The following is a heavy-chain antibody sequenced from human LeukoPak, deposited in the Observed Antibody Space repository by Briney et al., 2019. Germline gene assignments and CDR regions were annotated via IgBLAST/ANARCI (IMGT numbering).Heavy chain of an antibody. J-gene: IGHJ4*02. D-gene: IGHD4-17*01. V-gene: IGHV3-33*08. Sequence: PGGSLRLSCAASGFTFTSYPMNWVRQAPGKGLEWVAVILYDGSNKYYADSVKGRFTISRDNSKNTLYLQMNSLRAEDTAVYYCARDGDYDYWGQGTLVTVSS. CDR2: ILYDGSNK. CDR3: ARDGDYDY. CDR1: GFTFTSYP.